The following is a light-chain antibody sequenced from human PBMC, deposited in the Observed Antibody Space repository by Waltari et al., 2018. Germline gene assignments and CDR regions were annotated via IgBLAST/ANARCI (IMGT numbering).Light chain of an antibody. J-gene: IGKJ5*01. V-gene: IGKV3-11*01. CDR1: QTVSTY. CDR3: QQRINWPLT. Sequence: ETVLTQSPATLSLSPGERATLSCRARQTVSTYLAWYQQKPGQAPRLLIYDSSNRAAGVPARFSGGGSGTDFTLTISSLDPEDSAVYYCQQRINWPLTFGQGTRLEIK. CDR2: DSS.